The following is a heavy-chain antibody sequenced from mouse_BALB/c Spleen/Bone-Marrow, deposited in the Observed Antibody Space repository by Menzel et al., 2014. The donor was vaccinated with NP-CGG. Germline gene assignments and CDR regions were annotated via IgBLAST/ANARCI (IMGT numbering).Heavy chain of an antibody. CDR2: IDPANGNT. D-gene: IGHD2-14*01. V-gene: IGHV14-3*02. J-gene: IGHJ3*01. CDR1: SFNIKDTY. Sequence: EVQVVESGAELVKPGASVKLSCTASSFNIKDTYMHWVKQRPEQGLEWIGRIDPANGNTKYDPKFQGKATITADTSSNTAYLQLSSLTSEDTAVYYCATYYRYDRRFAYWGQGTLVTVSA. CDR3: ATYYRYDRRFAY.